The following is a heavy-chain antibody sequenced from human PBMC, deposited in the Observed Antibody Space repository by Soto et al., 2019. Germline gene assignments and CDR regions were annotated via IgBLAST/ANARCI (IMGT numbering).Heavy chain of an antibody. CDR3: ARVNRDLLYDFWRGLTSGGEGMDV. J-gene: IGHJ6*02. CDR2: MNPNSGNT. V-gene: IGHV1-8*01. D-gene: IGHD3-3*01. Sequence: VXSVKVSCKASGYTFTSYDINWVRQATGQGLEWMGWMNPNSGNTGYAQKFQGRVTMTRNTSISTAYMELSSLRSEDTAVYYCARVNRDLLYDFWRGLTSGGEGMDVWGQGTTVTVSS. CDR1: GYTFTSYD.